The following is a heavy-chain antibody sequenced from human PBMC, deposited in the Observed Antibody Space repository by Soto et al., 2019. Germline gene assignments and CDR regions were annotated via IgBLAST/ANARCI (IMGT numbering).Heavy chain of an antibody. V-gene: IGHV4-61*08. J-gene: IGHJ4*02. CDR1: GVSISSGGYY. Sequence: PSETLSLTCTVSGVSISSGGYYWSWLRQPPGKGLEWIGYIYYSGSTNYNPSLKSRVTISVDTSKNQFSLKLSSVTAADTAVYYCAREYYYGSGPWYWGQGTLVTVSS. D-gene: IGHD3-10*01. CDR2: IYYSGST. CDR3: AREYYYGSGPWY.